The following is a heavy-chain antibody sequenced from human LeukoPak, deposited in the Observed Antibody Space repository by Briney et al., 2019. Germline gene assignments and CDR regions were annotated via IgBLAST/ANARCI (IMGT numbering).Heavy chain of an antibody. CDR3: AREEEIVVVPAAIWFDP. Sequence: GSSVKVSCKXSGGTFSSYTISWVRQAPGQGLEWMGRIIPILGIANYAQKFQGRVTITADKSTSTAYMELSSLRSEDTAVYYCAREEEIVVVPAAIWFDPWGQGTLVTVSS. V-gene: IGHV1-69*04. D-gene: IGHD2-2*02. J-gene: IGHJ5*02. CDR2: IIPILGIA. CDR1: GGTFSSYT.